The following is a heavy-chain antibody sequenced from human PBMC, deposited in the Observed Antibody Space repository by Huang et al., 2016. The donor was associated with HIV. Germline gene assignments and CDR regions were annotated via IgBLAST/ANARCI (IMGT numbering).Heavy chain of an antibody. J-gene: IGHJ4*02. CDR2: IDTSTGNP. V-gene: IGHV7-4-1*02. D-gene: IGHD3-22*01. CDR3: ARDYYDSRGYDIHAVVDY. CDR1: GYTFTRYA. Sequence: QVQLVQSGSELRKPGASVKVSCQASGYTFTRYAMNWVRQAPGQGLEWMGWIDTSTGNPTYAKAFTGRFVLSLDTSVSTAYLKISSLEAEDTAVYYCARDYYDSRGYDIHAVVDYWGQGTLVTVSS.